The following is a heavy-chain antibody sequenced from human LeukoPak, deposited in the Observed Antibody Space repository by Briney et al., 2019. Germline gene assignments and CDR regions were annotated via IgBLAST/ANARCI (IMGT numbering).Heavy chain of an antibody. CDR1: GGSFSGYY. Sequence: SETLSLTCAVYGGSFSGYYWSWIRQPPGKGLEWIGEINHSGSTNYNPSLKSRVTISVDTSKNQFSLKLSSVTAADTAVYYCARGRRIAVAGPPHFDYWGQGTLVTVSS. D-gene: IGHD6-19*01. CDR2: INHSGST. V-gene: IGHV4-34*01. J-gene: IGHJ4*02. CDR3: ARGRRIAVAGPPHFDY.